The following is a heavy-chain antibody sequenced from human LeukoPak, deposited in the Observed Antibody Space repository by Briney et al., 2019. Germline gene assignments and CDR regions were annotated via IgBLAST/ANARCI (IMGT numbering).Heavy chain of an antibody. Sequence: GRSLRLSCAASGFTFSSDGMHWVRQAPGKGLEWVAVIWYDGSNKYYADSVKGRFTISRDNSKNTLYLQMNSLRAEDTAVYYCARDPSSGGYSYGSWISPRGYYFDYWGQGTLVTVSS. D-gene: IGHD5-18*01. CDR1: GFTFSSDG. CDR3: ARDPSSGGYSYGSWISPRGYYFDY. CDR2: IWYDGSNK. J-gene: IGHJ4*02. V-gene: IGHV3-33*01.